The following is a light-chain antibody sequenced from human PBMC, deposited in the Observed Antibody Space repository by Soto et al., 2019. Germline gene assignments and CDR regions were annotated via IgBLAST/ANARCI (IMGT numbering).Light chain of an antibody. CDR3: QQRSNWPPLT. V-gene: IGKV3-11*01. J-gene: IGKJ4*01. CDR1: QSVSSN. CDR2: DAS. Sequence: EVVLTQSPGTLSLFPGEGATLSCRASQSVSSNSLAWYQHQPGQAPRLLIYDASKRATGIPARFSGSGSGTDFTLTISSLEPEDFAVYYCQQRSNWPPLTFGGGTKVEIK.